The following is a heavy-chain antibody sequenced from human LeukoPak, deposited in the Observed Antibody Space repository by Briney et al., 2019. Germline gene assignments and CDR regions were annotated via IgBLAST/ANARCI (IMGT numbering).Heavy chain of an antibody. CDR2: ISSSSSYI. V-gene: IGHV3-21*04. CDR3: ARFAYYYDSSGYYLGY. CDR1: GFTFSSYS. Sequence: GGSLRLSCAASGFTFSSYSMNWVRQAPGKGLEWVSSISSSSSYIYYADSVKGRFTISRDNAKNSLYLQMNSLKASDTAMYYCARFAYYYDSSGYYLGYWGQGTLVTVSS. D-gene: IGHD3-22*01. J-gene: IGHJ4*02.